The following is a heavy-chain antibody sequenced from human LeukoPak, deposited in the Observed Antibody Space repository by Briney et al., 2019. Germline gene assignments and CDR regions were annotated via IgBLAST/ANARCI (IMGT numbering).Heavy chain of an antibody. CDR2: IRSKAYGGTT. V-gene: IGHV3-49*03. J-gene: IGHJ4*02. CDR3: TRAPFGGNWGIGY. Sequence: GGSLRLSCTASGFTFGDYAMSWFRQAPGKGLEWVGFIRSKAYGGTTEYAASVKGRFTISRDDSKSIAYLQMNSLKTEDTAVYYCTRAPFGGNWGIGYWGQGTLVTVSS. CDR1: GFTFGDYA. D-gene: IGHD7-27*01.